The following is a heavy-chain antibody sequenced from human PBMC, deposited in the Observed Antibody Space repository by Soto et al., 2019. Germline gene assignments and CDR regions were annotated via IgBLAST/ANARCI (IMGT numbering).Heavy chain of an antibody. J-gene: IGHJ4*02. V-gene: IGHV1-18*01. Sequence: QVQLVQSGAEVREPGASVKVSCKTSGYTFSRYGITWVRQAPGQGLEWMGWINGNTGHTIYATNLEDRLTISTDTSTSTAFMELRGLKADDTAVYYCARERKWEQLPYWGQGTLVTVSS. D-gene: IGHD1-26*01. CDR3: ARERKWEQLPY. CDR1: GYTFSRYG. CDR2: INGNTGHT.